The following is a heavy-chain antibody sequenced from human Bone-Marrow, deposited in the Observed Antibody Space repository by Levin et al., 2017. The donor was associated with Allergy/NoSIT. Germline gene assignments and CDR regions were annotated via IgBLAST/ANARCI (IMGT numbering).Heavy chain of an antibody. Sequence: PGGSLRLSCVASGFNFSNYGIQWVRQAPGKGLEWVAVISYDGANQYYADSVKGRVLISRDTFKKTVYLEMNTLRAEDTAVYYCAKDSSVRVYCGGDCYPDYWGQGTLVTVSS. D-gene: IGHD2-21*02. CDR2: ISYDGANQ. CDR1: GFNFSNYG. V-gene: IGHV3-30*18. CDR3: AKDSSVRVYCGGDCYPDY. J-gene: IGHJ4*02.